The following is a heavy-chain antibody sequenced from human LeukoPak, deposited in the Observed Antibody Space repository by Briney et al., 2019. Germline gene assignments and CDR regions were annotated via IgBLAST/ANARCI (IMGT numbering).Heavy chain of an antibody. J-gene: IGHJ3*02. CDR3: ARDRNSGSSLDI. D-gene: IGHD6-6*01. CDR1: GYTFTNYY. V-gene: IGHV1-2*02. CDR2: INPNRGDT. Sequence: ASVKVSCKASGYTFTNYYMHWVRQAPGHGLEWMGWINPNRGDTNYAQKFQGRVTMTRDTSISTAYMELSSLKSDDTAVYYCARDRNSGSSLDIWGQGTMLTVSS.